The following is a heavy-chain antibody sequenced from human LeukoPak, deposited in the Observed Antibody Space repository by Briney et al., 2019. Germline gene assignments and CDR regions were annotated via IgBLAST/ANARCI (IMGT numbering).Heavy chain of an antibody. CDR1: GFTFDNYA. CDR3: AKDMNSYGSGSSYNPWGPFDS. V-gene: IGHV3-9*01. Sequence: PGGSLRLSCAASGFTFDNYAMHWVRQAPGKALEWVSGIAWNSGNTGFADSVKGRFTISRDNAENSLSLQMNSLTPEDTAFYFCAKDMNSYGSGSSYNPWGPFDSWGQGTLVTVSS. CDR2: IAWNSGNT. J-gene: IGHJ4*02. D-gene: IGHD3-10*01.